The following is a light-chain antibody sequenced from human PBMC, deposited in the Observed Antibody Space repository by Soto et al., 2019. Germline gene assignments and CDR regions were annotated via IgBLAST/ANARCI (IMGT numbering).Light chain of an antibody. CDR1: RSDVGGYNF. Sequence: QSALTQPPSASGSPGQSVTISCTGTRSDVGGYNFVSWYQHHPGKAPKLLIYEVNKRPSGVPHRFSGSKSGNTASLTVSGLEDEDEADYHCSANAVNNNDVFGTGTKLTVL. V-gene: IGLV2-8*01. J-gene: IGLJ1*01. CDR3: SANAVNNNDV. CDR2: EVN.